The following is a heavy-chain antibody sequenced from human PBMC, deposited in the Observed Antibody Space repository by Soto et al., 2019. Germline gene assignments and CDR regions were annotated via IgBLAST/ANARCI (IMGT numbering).Heavy chain of an antibody. CDR2: IYHSGST. V-gene: IGHV4-59*11. Sequence: QVQLQESGPGLLRTSETLPSTCTVFGGSITSPYGGWFRQSPGKGLESIGYIYHSGSTNYNPSFKSRVSTSVDTSKNQFSLKLTSVTAADTAVYYCARGDDLLYYWGQGIQVTVSA. CDR3: ARGDDLLYY. CDR1: GGSITSPY. J-gene: IGHJ4*02. D-gene: IGHD1-1*01.